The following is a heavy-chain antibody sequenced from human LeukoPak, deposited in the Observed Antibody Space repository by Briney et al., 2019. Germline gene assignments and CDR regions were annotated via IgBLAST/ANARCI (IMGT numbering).Heavy chain of an antibody. V-gene: IGHV3-23*01. CDR1: GFTFSSYA. CDR3: ANDRLSGRPGTFDI. J-gene: IGHJ3*02. Sequence: GGSLRLSCEASGFTFSSYAMSWVRQAPGKGLEWVSAISGSGFSTYYADSVKGRFTISRDSSKNMLYLQMNSLRVEDTAVYFCANDRLSGRPGTFDIWGQGTMVTVSS. CDR2: ISGSGFST. D-gene: IGHD1-14*01.